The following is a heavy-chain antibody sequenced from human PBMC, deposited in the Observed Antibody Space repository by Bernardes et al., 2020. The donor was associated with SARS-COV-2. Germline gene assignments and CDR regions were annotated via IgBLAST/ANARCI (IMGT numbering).Heavy chain of an antibody. J-gene: IGHJ6*02. CDR2: FVPEDGET. V-gene: IGHV1-24*01. CDR1: GYTLTALS. CDR3: AITAMRGYYYYGMDV. D-gene: IGHD5-18*01. Sequence: ASVKVSCKVSGYTLTALSMHWVRQAPGQGLEWMGGFVPEDGETLYAQNFHGRVTMTEDTSTDTAYMELSSLRYEDTAVYYCAITAMRGYYYYGMDVWGQGSTVRVSS.